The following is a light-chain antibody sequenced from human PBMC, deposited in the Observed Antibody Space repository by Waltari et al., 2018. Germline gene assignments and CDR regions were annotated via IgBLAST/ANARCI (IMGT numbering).Light chain of an antibody. CDR1: SSNIGNTY. Sequence: QSVLTQPPSVSAAPGQKVTISCSGSSSNIGNTYVSWYQQLPGTAPKPRIYDNNKRPSGIPDRFSGSKSGTSATLDITGLQTGDEADYHCGTWDSSLSTGVFGGGTKLTVL. V-gene: IGLV1-51*01. J-gene: IGLJ3*02. CDR3: GTWDSSLSTGV. CDR2: DNN.